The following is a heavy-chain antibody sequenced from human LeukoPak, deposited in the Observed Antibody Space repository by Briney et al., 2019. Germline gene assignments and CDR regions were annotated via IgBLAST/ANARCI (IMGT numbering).Heavy chain of an antibody. CDR1: GYTFTSYD. CDR3: ARARIAARVGRGPSNWFDP. V-gene: IGHV1-8*01. J-gene: IGHJ5*02. Sequence: ASVKVSCTPSGYTFTSYDINWVRQATGQGLEWMGWMNPNSGNTGYAQKFQGRVTMTRNTSISTAYMELSSLRSEDTAVYYCARARIAARVGRGPSNWFDPWGQGTLVTVSS. CDR2: MNPNSGNT. D-gene: IGHD6-6*01.